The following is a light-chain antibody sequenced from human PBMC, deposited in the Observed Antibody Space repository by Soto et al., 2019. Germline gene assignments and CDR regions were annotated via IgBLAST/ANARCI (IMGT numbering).Light chain of an antibody. Sequence: QSALTQPASGSGSPGQSITISCTGTSSDVGGYNYVSWYQQHPGKAPKLMSYDVSSRPSGVADRFSGSKSGNTAPLTISGLQAEDEADYYCSSYTSSSTYVFGTGTKVTV. CDR2: DVS. V-gene: IGLV2-14*01. CDR1: SSDVGGYNY. CDR3: SSYTSSSTYV. J-gene: IGLJ1*01.